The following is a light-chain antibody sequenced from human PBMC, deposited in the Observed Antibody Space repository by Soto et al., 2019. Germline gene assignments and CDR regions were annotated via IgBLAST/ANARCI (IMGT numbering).Light chain of an antibody. CDR2: GTS. J-gene: IGKJ4*01. V-gene: IGKV3-20*01. CDR1: QSISNRY. CDR3: QQYGSSIT. Sequence: ILFSPSPGTPSFSPGEKVTPPPRASQSISNRYLAWYQHRPGQAPRLLIYGTSSRASGVPDRFSASGAGTDFILTISRLEPEDFAIYYCQQYGSSITFGGGTKVDI.